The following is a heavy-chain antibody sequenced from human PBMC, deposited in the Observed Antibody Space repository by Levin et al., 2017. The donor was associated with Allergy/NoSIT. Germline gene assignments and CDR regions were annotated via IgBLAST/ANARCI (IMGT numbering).Heavy chain of an antibody. D-gene: IGHD3-10*01. CDR2: IYPGDSDT. CDR1: GYSFTSYW. Sequence: PGESLKISCKGSGYSFTSYWIGWVRQMPGKGLEWMGIIYPGDSDTRYSPSFQGQVTISADKSISTAYLQWSSLKASDTAMYYCARLQYGSGSYRAWEPTYFDYWGQGTLVTVSS. J-gene: IGHJ4*02. V-gene: IGHV5-51*01. CDR3: ARLQYGSGSYRAWEPTYFDY.